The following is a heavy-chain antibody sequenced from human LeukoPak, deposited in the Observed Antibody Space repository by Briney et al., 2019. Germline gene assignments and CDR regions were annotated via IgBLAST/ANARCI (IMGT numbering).Heavy chain of an antibody. D-gene: IGHD2-21*02. CDR1: GFTFSNYW. Sequence: PGGSLRLSCAASGFTFSNYWMHWVRHAPGKGLVWVSRTNTDGSETTYADSVKGRFTISRDNAKNTLYLQMNSLRADDTAVYYCARDMAYCGGDCYSWDYWGQGTLVTVSP. CDR3: ARDMAYCGGDCYSWDY. CDR2: TNTDGSET. V-gene: IGHV3-74*01. J-gene: IGHJ4*02.